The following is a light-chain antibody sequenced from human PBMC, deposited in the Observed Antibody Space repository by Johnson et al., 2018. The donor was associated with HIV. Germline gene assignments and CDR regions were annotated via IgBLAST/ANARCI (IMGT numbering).Light chain of an antibody. CDR1: SSNIGNNY. J-gene: IGLJ1*01. Sequence: QSVLTQPPSVSADPGQKVTISCSGSSSNIGNNYVSWYQQLPGTAPKLLIYENNKRPSGIPDRFSGSKSGTSATLGITGLQTGDEADYYCGTCDSALSAGVFGTGTKVTVL. CDR2: ENN. CDR3: GTCDSALSAGV. V-gene: IGLV1-51*02.